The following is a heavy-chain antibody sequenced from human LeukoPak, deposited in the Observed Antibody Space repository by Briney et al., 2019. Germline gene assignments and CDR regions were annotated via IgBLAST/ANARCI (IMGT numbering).Heavy chain of an antibody. Sequence: RASVEVSCKASGGTFSSYAISWVRQAPGQGLEWMGGIIPIFGTANYAQKFQGRVTITADESTSTAYMELSSLRSEDTAVYYCATGEGSGSYYNLDYWGQGTLVTVSS. J-gene: IGHJ4*02. V-gene: IGHV1-69*13. CDR2: IIPIFGTA. CDR1: GGTFSSYA. D-gene: IGHD3-10*01. CDR3: ATGEGSGSYYNLDY.